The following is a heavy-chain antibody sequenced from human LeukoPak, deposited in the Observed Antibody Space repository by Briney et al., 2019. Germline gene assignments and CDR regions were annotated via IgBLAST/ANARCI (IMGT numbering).Heavy chain of an antibody. V-gene: IGHV1-69*05. CDR3: ARDHRSITMVRGGLTWFDP. Sequence: ASVKVSCKASGGTFSSYAISWVRQAPGQGLEWMGRIIPIFGTANYAQKFQGRVTITTDESTSTAYMELSSLRSEDTAVYYCARDHRSITMVRGGLTWFDPWGQGTLVTVSS. CDR1: GGTFSSYA. CDR2: IIPIFGTA. D-gene: IGHD3-10*01. J-gene: IGHJ5*02.